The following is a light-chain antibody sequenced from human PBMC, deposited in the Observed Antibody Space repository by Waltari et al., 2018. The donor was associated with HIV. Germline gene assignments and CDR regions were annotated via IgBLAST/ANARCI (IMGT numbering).Light chain of an antibody. Sequence: QSVLTQPPSASGTPGQRFAISCSGSSSNIGSNYVYWYQQLPGTAPKVLIYRSNQRPSGVPDRFSGSKSGTSASLAISALRSEDEADYYCATWDDSLSGPVFGGGTKLTVL. CDR1: SSNIGSNY. V-gene: IGLV1-47*01. J-gene: IGLJ3*02. CDR2: RSN. CDR3: ATWDDSLSGPV.